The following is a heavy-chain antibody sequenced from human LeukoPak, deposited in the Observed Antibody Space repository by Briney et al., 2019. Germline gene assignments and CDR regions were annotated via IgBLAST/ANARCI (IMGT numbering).Heavy chain of an antibody. Sequence: GASLKISCRGSGYNFTNSWIAWVRQLPGKGLEWMGIIYAGDSDTTYSPSFQGQVTISADKSISTAYLQWSSLKASDTAMYYCARRPVGFGQYYFDYWGQGTLVT. CDR2: IYAGDSDT. CDR3: ARRPVGFGQYYFDY. D-gene: IGHD3/OR15-3a*01. J-gene: IGHJ4*02. CDR1: GYNFTNSW. V-gene: IGHV5-51*01.